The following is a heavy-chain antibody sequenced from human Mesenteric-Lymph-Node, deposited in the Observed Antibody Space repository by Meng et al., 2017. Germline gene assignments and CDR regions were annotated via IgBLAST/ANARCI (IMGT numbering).Heavy chain of an antibody. CDR3: ARGSSSGEGPYYFDY. CDR1: GGSISSYY. Sequence: SETLSLTCTVSGGSISSYYWSWIRQPAGKGLEWIGRIYTSGSTNYNPSLKSRVTMSVDTSKNQFSLKLSSVTAADTAVYYCARGSSSGEGPYYFDYWGQGTLVTVSS. D-gene: IGHD6-19*01. CDR2: IYTSGST. V-gene: IGHV4-4*07. J-gene: IGHJ4*02.